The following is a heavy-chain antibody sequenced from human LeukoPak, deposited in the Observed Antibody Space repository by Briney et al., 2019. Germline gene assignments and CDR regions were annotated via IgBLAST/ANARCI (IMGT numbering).Heavy chain of an antibody. CDR1: GFTFSHYS. D-gene: IGHD6-6*01. CDR3: TGGSSSPRVAEYFQH. V-gene: IGHV3-23*01. Sequence: GGSLRLSCVASGFTFSHYSMNWVRQAPGKGLEWVSAISGSGGSTYYADSVKGRFTISRDNSKNTLYLQMNSLRAEDTAVYYCTGGSSSPRVAEYFQHWGQGTLVTVSS. CDR2: ISGSGGST. J-gene: IGHJ1*01.